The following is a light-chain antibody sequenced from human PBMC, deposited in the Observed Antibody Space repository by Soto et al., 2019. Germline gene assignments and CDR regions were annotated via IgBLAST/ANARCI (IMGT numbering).Light chain of an antibody. J-gene: IGKJ1*01. Sequence: DIQMTQSPSTLSASVGDRVTITCRASQSISSWLTWYQQKAGQAPKLLIYKPSIVESGVPSRFSGSGSGTGFPLSICGLQPDDSATYYCQQYSYFATFGQGTRVEVK. CDR1: QSISSW. V-gene: IGKV1-5*03. CDR3: QQYSYFAT. CDR2: KPS.